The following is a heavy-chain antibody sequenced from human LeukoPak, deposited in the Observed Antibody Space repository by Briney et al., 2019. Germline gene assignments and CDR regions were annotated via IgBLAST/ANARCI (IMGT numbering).Heavy chain of an antibody. V-gene: IGHV4-31*03. Sequence: SETLSLTCTVSGGSISSGDYYWSWIRRHPVKGLEWLGNTYYTGTTYYNPSLRSRLTISRDTSKNQFFLKLSSVTAADTAVYYCAKALDPWGQGTLVTVSS. CDR3: AKALDP. D-gene: IGHD1-1*01. J-gene: IGHJ5*02. CDR2: TYYTGTT. CDR1: GGSISSGDYY.